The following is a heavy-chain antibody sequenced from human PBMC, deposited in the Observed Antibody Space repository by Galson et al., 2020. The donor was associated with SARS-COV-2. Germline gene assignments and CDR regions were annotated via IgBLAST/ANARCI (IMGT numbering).Heavy chain of an antibody. CDR3: AKGGLGFPGDYYYYYMDV. Sequence: GGSLRLSCAASGFTFSSYAMSWVRQAPGKGLEWVSAISGSGGSTYYADSVKGRFTISRDNSKNTLYLQMNSLRAEDTAVYYCAKGGLGFPGDYYYYYMDVWGKGTTVTVSS. V-gene: IGHV3-23*01. D-gene: IGHD2-15*01. J-gene: IGHJ6*03. CDR1: GFTFSSYA. CDR2: ISGSGGST.